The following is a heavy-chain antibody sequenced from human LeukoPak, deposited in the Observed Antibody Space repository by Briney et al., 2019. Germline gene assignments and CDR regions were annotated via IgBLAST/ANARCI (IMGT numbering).Heavy chain of an antibody. V-gene: IGHV4-59*08. J-gene: IGHJ4*02. CDR2: IYYTGST. D-gene: IGHD3-16*01. Sequence: SETLSLTCLVSGGSISSSYWTWIRQSPGKGLEWIGMIYYTGSTNYSPSLKSRVTISVDTSKNQFSLKLSSVTAADTAVYYCARMLGAARYFDYWGQGTLVTVSS. CDR1: GGSISSSY. CDR3: ARMLGAARYFDY.